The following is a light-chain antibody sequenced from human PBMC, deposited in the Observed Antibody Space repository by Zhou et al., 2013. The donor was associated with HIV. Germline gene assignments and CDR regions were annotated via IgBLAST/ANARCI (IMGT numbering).Light chain of an antibody. Sequence: DIQMTQSPSTLSASVGDRVTITCRASQSINNWLAWYQQKPGKAPKLLIYKTSSLESGVPSRFSGSGSGTEFTLTISSLQPDDFATYYCQQYNSYSANSFGQGTKLEIK. V-gene: IGKV1-5*03. CDR1: QSINNW. CDR2: KTS. J-gene: IGKJ2*03. CDR3: QQYNSYSANS.